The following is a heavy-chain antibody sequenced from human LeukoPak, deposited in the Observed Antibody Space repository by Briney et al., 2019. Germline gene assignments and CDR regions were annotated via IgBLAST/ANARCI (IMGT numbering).Heavy chain of an antibody. CDR2: IYYSGST. CDR3: ARRAAYYLDY. Sequence: SQTLSLTCTVSGGSISSGSYYWGWIRQPPGKGLEWIGSIYYSGSTYYNPSLKSRVTISVDTSKNQFSLKLSSVTAADTAVYYCARRAAYYLDYWGQGTLVTVSS. J-gene: IGHJ4*02. CDR1: GGSISSGSYY. V-gene: IGHV4-39*01. D-gene: IGHD6-25*01.